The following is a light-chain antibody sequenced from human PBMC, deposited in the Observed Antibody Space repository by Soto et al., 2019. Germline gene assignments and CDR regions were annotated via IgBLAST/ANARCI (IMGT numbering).Light chain of an antibody. J-gene: IGKJ5*01. V-gene: IGKV3-11*01. Sequence: EIVLTQSPATLSLSPGERATLSCRASQSVSSYLAWYQHKPGQAPRLLIYDASNRATGIPARFSGSGSGTDFTLTIRSLEPEDFAVYYCQQRSNWPPITFGQGTRLEIK. CDR2: DAS. CDR1: QSVSSY. CDR3: QQRSNWPPIT.